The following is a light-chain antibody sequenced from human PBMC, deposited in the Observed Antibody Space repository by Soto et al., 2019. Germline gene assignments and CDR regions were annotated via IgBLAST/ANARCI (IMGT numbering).Light chain of an antibody. CDR3: QQSYSIPWT. Sequence: DIQMTQSPSSLSASVGDRVTITCRASQSISSYLNWYQQKPGKAPKLLIYAASNLQSGVPSRFSGSGSGTDFTLTISSLQPEDSATYYCQQSYSIPWTFGQGTKVEIK. V-gene: IGKV1-39*01. CDR1: QSISSY. CDR2: AAS. J-gene: IGKJ1*01.